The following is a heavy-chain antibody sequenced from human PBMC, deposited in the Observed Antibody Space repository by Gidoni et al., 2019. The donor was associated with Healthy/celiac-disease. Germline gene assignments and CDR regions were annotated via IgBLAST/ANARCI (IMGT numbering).Heavy chain of an antibody. Sequence: QVQLQESGPGLVKPSPTLSLTCTVSAVSISRGGYYWSWLRQHPGKGLEWIGYIYYSGSTYYNPSLKSRVTISVDTSKNQFSLKLSSVTAADTAVYYCARDPKLPYGGNSGYFDYWGQGTLVTVSS. J-gene: IGHJ4*02. CDR3: ARDPKLPYGGNSGYFDY. CDR2: IYYSGST. CDR1: AVSISRGGYY. D-gene: IGHD4-17*01. V-gene: IGHV4-31*03.